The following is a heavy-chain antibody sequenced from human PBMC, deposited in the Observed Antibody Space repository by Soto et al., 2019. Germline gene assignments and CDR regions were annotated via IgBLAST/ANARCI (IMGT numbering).Heavy chain of an antibody. CDR3: ARAVLRYFDWLSPPCYFDY. V-gene: IGHV1-18*01. Sequence: VSVKVSCKASGYTFTSYGISWARQAPGQGLEWMGWISAYNGNTNYAQKLQGRVTMTTDTSTSTAYMELRSLRSDDTAVYYCARAVLRYFDWLSPPCYFDYWGQGTLVTVSS. J-gene: IGHJ4*02. CDR1: GYTFTSYG. D-gene: IGHD3-9*01. CDR2: ISAYNGNT.